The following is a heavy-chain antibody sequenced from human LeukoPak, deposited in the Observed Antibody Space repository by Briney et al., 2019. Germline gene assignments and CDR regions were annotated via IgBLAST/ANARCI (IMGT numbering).Heavy chain of an antibody. D-gene: IGHD2-21*02. CDR1: GYTLAELS. CDR3: ATLTHDSLNFDY. J-gene: IGHJ4*02. V-gene: IGHV1-24*01. Sequence: GASVKVSCKVSGYTLAELSMHWVRQAPGKGLEWMGGFDPEDGETIYAQKFQGRVTMTEDTSTDTAYMELSSLRSEDTAVYYCATLTHDSLNFDYWGRGTLVTVSS. CDR2: FDPEDGET.